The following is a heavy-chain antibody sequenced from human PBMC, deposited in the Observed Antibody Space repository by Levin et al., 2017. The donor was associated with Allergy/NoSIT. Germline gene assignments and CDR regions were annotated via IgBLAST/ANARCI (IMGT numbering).Heavy chain of an antibody. J-gene: IGHJ6*02. CDR3: ARSAHITIFGVVRYDYGMDV. V-gene: IGHV1-46*01. CDR2: INPSGGST. Sequence: ASVKVSCKASGYTFTSYYMHWVRQAPGQGLEWMGIINPSGGSTSYAQKFQGRVTMTRDTSTSTVYMELSSLRSEDTAVYYCARSAHITIFGVVRYDYGMDVWGQGTTVTVSS. D-gene: IGHD3-3*01. CDR1: GYTFTSYY.